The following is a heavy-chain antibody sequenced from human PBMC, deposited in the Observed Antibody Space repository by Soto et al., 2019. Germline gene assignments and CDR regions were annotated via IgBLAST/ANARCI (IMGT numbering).Heavy chain of an antibody. V-gene: IGHV1-18*04. CDR1: GYPFTSDG. D-gene: IGHD4-17*01. CDR3: ARASDYAMGYFDY. J-gene: IGHJ4*02. CDR2: ISAYNGNT. Sequence: PSVTVSCKASGYPFTSDGISGVRQAPGQGLEWMGWISAYNGNTNYAQKLQGRVTMTTDTSTSTAYMELRSLRSDDTAVYYCARASDYAMGYFDYWGQGTLVTVSS.